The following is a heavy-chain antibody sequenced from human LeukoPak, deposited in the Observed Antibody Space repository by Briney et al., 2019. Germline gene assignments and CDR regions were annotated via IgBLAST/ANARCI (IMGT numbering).Heavy chain of an antibody. CDR2: ISGSGGST. J-gene: IGHJ4*02. V-gene: IGHV3-23*01. CDR3: AKDQLTTVTTRMYY. Sequence: GGSLRLSCAVSGFTFSNYWMSWVRQAPGKGLEWVSAISGSGGSTYYADSVKGRFTISRDNSKNTLYLQMNSLRAEDTAVYYCAKDQLTTVTTRMYYWGQGTLVTVSS. CDR1: GFTFSNYW. D-gene: IGHD4-17*01.